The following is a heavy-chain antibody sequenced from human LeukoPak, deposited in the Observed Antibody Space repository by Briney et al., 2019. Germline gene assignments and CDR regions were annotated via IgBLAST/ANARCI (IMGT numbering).Heavy chain of an antibody. Sequence: GGSLRLSCAASGFTFSSYNMNWVRQAPGKGLEWVSSITSGSSYIYYADSVKGRFTISRDNAKNSLYLQMNSLRAEDTAVHYCARGTILGEYYFDYWGQGTLVTVSS. CDR2: ITSGSSYI. CDR1: GFTFSSYN. D-gene: IGHD2-15*01. CDR3: ARGTILGEYYFDY. V-gene: IGHV3-21*01. J-gene: IGHJ4*02.